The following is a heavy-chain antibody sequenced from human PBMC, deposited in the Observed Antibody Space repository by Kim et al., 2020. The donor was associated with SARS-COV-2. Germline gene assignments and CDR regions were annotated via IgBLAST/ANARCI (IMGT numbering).Heavy chain of an antibody. Sequence: SETLSLTCTVSGGSISSSSYYWGWIRQPPGKGLEWIGSIYYSGSTYYNPSLKSRVTISVDTSKNQFSLKLSSVTAADTAVYYCARHYYGSVPEGYYYGMDVWGQGTTVTVSS. CDR2: IYYSGST. CDR3: ARHYYGSVPEGYYYGMDV. CDR1: GGSISSSSYY. D-gene: IGHD3-10*01. V-gene: IGHV4-39*01. J-gene: IGHJ6*02.